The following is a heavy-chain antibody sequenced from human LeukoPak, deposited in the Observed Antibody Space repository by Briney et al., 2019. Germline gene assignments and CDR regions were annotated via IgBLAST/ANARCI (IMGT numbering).Heavy chain of an antibody. CDR2: ISYPGST. CDR3: AAVYTTFLYYFDY. J-gene: IGHJ4*02. CDR1: GGSISNSSFY. Sequence: PSETLSLTCTVSGGSISNSSFYWGWIRQPPGKGLECIASISYPGSTFYNPSLRSRVTISVDTSKNQFSLRLSSVTAADTAVYYCAAVYTTFLYYFDYWGQGTLVTVSS. V-gene: IGHV4-39*01. D-gene: IGHD2/OR15-2a*01.